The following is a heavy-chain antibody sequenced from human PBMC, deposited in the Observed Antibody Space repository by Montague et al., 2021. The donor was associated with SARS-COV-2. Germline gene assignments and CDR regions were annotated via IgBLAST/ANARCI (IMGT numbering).Heavy chain of an antibody. Sequence: SETLSLTCTVSGGSVSSGGYYWSWIRQPPGKGLEWIGYIYYSGSTNYNPSLKSRVTISLDTSKNQFSLKLTSVTAADMAVYYCARVSLAAAATGSDYWGQGTLVTVSS. CDR3: ARVSLAAAATGSDY. CDR1: GGSVSSGGYY. J-gene: IGHJ4*02. D-gene: IGHD6-13*01. CDR2: IYYSGST. V-gene: IGHV4-61*08.